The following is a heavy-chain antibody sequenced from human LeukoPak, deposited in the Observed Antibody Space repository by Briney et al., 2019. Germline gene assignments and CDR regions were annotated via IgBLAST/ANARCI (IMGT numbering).Heavy chain of an antibody. CDR3: ARDLVTTRDYYFDY. CDR1: GGSISSYY. J-gene: IGHJ4*02. D-gene: IGHD4-11*01. V-gene: IGHV4-4*07. CDR2: IYTSGST. Sequence: SEILSLTCTVSGGSISSYYWSWIRQPAGKGLEWIGRIYTSGSTNYNPSLKSRVTMSVDTSKNQFSLKLSSVTAADTAVYYCARDLVTTRDYYFDYWGQGTLVTVSS.